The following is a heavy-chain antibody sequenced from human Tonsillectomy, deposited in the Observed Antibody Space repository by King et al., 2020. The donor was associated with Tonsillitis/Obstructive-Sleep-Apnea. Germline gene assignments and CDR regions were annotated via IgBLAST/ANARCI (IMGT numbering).Heavy chain of an antibody. Sequence: VQLVESGGGLVQPGGSLRLSCAASGFTFSSYEMNWVRQAPGKGLEWVSYISSSGSTIYYAASVKGRFTISRDNAKNSLYLQMNSLRAEDTAVYYCARGRYYDFWSGSEIFDYWGQGTLVTVSS. CDR1: GFTFSSYE. V-gene: IGHV3-48*03. D-gene: IGHD3-3*01. CDR2: ISSSGSTI. J-gene: IGHJ4*02. CDR3: ARGRYYDFWSGSEIFDY.